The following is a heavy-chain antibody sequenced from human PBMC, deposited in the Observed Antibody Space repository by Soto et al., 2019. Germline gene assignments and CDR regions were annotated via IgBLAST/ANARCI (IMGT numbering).Heavy chain of an antibody. CDR3: ARESLFGELFDY. V-gene: IGHV4-30-4*01. D-gene: IGHD3-10*02. CDR1: GGSISSGDYY. J-gene: IGHJ4*02. CDR2: IYYSGST. Sequence: KSSETLSLTCTVSGGSISSGDYYWSWIRQPPGKGLEWIGYIYYSGSTYYNPSLKSRVTISVDTSKNQFSLKLSSVTAADTAVYYCARESLFGELFDYWGQGTLVTVSS.